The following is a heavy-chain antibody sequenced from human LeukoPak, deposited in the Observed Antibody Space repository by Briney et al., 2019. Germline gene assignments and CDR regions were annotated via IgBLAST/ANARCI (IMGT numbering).Heavy chain of an antibody. V-gene: IGHV2-5*01. D-gene: IGHD3-10*01. Sequence: SGPTLVNLTQTLTLTCAFSGFSLSSSAVGVGWMRQPPGKALEWLGFIYWNDDKRYRPSLRSRLTITKDTSKNQVVLTMTNMDPVDTAAYYCAHALKITMVRGLHFDYWGQGTLVTVSS. J-gene: IGHJ4*02. CDR3: AHALKITMVRGLHFDY. CDR1: GFSLSSSAVG. CDR2: IYWNDDK.